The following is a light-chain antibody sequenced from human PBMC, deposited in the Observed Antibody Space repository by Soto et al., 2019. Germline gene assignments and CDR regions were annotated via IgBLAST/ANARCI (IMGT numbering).Light chain of an antibody. CDR3: QQYNNWPHT. Sequence: EIVMTQSPATLSVSPGERATLSCRASQSVSSKLAWFRQKPGQAPRLLIYFASTRATDIPARFSGSGSGTEFTLTISSLQSEDFAVYYCQQYNNWPHTFGQGTKV. CDR1: QSVSSK. J-gene: IGKJ2*01. V-gene: IGKV3-15*01. CDR2: FAS.